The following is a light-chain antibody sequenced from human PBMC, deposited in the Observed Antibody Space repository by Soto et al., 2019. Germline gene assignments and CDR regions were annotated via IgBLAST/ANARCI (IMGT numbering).Light chain of an antibody. CDR2: AAS. V-gene: IGKV1-5*01. CDR3: QQYYSYPRT. Sequence: DIQMTQSPSTLSTSLGDRVTITCRASQSISSWLAWYQQKPGKAPKLLIYAASTLQSGVPSRFSGSGSGTDFTLTISCLQSEDFATYYCQQYYSYPRTFGQGTKVDI. CDR1: QSISSW. J-gene: IGKJ1*01.